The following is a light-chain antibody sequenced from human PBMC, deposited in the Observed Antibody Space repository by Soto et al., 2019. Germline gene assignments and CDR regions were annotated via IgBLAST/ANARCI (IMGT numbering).Light chain of an antibody. Sequence: QSVLTQPASVSGSPGQSITISCAGTSSDVGGYTYASWYQQHPGKAPKLMIYDVSNRPSGVSNRFSGSKSGNTASLTISGLQAEDEADYYCTSYTSSSTPYVFGGGTKLTVL. CDR2: DVS. J-gene: IGLJ1*01. V-gene: IGLV2-14*01. CDR1: SSDVGGYTY. CDR3: TSYTSSSTPYV.